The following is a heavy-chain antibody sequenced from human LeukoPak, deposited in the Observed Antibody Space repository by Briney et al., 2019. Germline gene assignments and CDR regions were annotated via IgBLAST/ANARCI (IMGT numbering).Heavy chain of an antibody. CDR3: ARSNYYGSGSYYKDY. Sequence: GGSLRLSCAASGFTFSSYSMNWVRQAPGKGLEWVSSISSSSSYIYYADSVKGRFTISRDNAKNSLYLQMNSLRAEDTAAYYCARSNYYGSGSYYKDYWGQGTLVTVSS. J-gene: IGHJ4*02. V-gene: IGHV3-21*01. CDR1: GFTFSSYS. CDR2: ISSSSSYI. D-gene: IGHD3-10*01.